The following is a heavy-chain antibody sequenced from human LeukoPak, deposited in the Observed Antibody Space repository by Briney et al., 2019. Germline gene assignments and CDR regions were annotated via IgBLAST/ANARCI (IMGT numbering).Heavy chain of an antibody. J-gene: IGHJ4*02. CDR3: ARLGSIGGADY. Sequence: SETLSLTCTVSGGSISSYYWSWIRQPPGKGLEWIGYIYYSGSTNYNPSLKSRVTISVDTSKNQFSLKLSSVTAADTAVYYCARLGSIGGADYWGQGTLITVSS. D-gene: IGHD3-16*01. CDR2: IYYSGST. CDR1: GGSISSYY. V-gene: IGHV4-59*08.